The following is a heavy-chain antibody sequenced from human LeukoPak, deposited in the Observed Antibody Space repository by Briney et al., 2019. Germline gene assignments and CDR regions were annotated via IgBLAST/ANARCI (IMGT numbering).Heavy chain of an antibody. J-gene: IGHJ4*02. V-gene: IGHV3-74*01. D-gene: IGHD3-10*01. CDR3: ASPWFGPNFDY. Sequence: PGGSLRLSCAASGFTFSSYWMHWVRQAPGKGLVWVSRINSDGSSTGYADSVKGRFTISRDNAKNTLYLQMNSLRAEDTAVYYCASPWFGPNFDYWGQGTLVTVSS. CDR1: GFTFSSYW. CDR2: INSDGSST.